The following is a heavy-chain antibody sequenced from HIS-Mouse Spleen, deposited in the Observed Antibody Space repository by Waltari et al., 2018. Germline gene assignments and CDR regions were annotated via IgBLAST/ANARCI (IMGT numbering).Heavy chain of an antibody. CDR1: GYSISSGYY. D-gene: IGHD6-13*01. V-gene: IGHV4-38-2*02. Sequence: QVQLQESGPGLVKPSETQSLTCTVSGYSISSGYYWGWIRQPPGKGLEWIGSIYHSGSTYYNPSLKSRVTISVDTSKNQFSLKLSSVTAADTAVYYCAREIPYSSSWYDWYFDLWGRGTLVTVSS. CDR2: IYHSGST. CDR3: AREIPYSSSWYDWYFDL. J-gene: IGHJ2*01.